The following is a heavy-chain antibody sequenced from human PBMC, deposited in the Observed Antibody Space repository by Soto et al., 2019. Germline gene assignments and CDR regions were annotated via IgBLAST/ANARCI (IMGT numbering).Heavy chain of an antibody. CDR2: ISGSGDRT. Sequence: LRLSCAASGITISNYPMSWVRQAPGKGLDWVSGISGSGDRTYYADSAKGRFTISKDISKNSLSLQLDSLRVEDTAVYFCVKDDGGYPSTAPHWGQGTLVTVPQ. J-gene: IGHJ4*02. CDR3: VKDDGGYPSTAPH. CDR1: GITISNYP. D-gene: IGHD3-22*01. V-gene: IGHV3-23*01.